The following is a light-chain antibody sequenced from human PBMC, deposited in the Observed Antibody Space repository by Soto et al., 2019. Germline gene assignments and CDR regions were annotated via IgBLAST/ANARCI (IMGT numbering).Light chain of an antibody. Sequence: EIQLTQSPSFLSASVGDRVTVTCRASQVINNYLAWYQQKPGKAPKLLIYAASTLQPGVPSRFSGSGSGTECIHTINSLQPEDFATYFCQHLDGDRLYTFGQGTKLDI. CDR1: QVINNY. CDR3: QHLDGDRLYT. CDR2: AAS. V-gene: IGKV1-9*01. J-gene: IGKJ2*01.